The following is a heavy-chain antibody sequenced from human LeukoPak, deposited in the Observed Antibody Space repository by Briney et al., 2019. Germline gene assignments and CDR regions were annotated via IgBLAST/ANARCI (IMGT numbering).Heavy chain of an antibody. Sequence: PGGSLRLSCAASGFPFSDYYMSWIRQAPGKGLEWVSYITSGGSTMYYADSVKGRFTISRDNSKNTLYLQMNSLRAEDTAVYYCARDRETRRVLGYFPGGAFDIWGQGTMVTVSS. D-gene: IGHD1-26*01. CDR3: ARDRETRRVLGYFPGGAFDI. J-gene: IGHJ3*02. CDR1: GFPFSDYY. V-gene: IGHV3-11*04. CDR2: ITSGGSTM.